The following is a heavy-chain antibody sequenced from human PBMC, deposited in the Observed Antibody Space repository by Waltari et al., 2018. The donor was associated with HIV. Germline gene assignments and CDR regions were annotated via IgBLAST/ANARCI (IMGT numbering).Heavy chain of an antibody. CDR2: IYYSGST. CDR1: GGSISSSSYY. D-gene: IGHD3-3*01. J-gene: IGHJ6*02. CDR3: ARDLAYDFSWYYGMDV. Sequence: QLQLQESGPGLVKPSETLSLTCTVSGGSISSSSYYWGWIRQPPGKGLEWIGSIYYSGSTYYNPSLKSRVTISVDTSKNQFSLKLSSVTAADTAVYYCARDLAYDFSWYYGMDVWGQGTTVTVSS. V-gene: IGHV4-39*07.